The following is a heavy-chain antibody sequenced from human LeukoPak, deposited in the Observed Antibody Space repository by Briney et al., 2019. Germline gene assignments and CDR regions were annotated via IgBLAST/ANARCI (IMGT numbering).Heavy chain of an antibody. CDR1: GDSISSSGYY. D-gene: IGHD6-6*01. CDR3: ATDLAARTGPVDY. J-gene: IGHJ4*02. CDR2: IHHSGNT. Sequence: SETLSLNCSVSGDSISSSGYYWYWIRQPPGKGLEWIGSIHHSGNTNYNPSLKSRVTISIDKSKNHFSLKLASVTAADTAVYYCATDLAARTGPVDYWGQGTLVTVSS. V-gene: IGHV4-39*07.